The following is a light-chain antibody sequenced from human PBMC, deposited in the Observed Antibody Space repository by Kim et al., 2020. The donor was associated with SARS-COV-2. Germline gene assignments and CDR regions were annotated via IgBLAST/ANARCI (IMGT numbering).Light chain of an antibody. CDR2: YYS. J-gene: IGLJ3*02. V-gene: IGLV3-21*04. Sequence: APGKTAGITCGGNNIGSKSVPWYQQKPGQAPGLVIYYYSDRPSGIPERFSGSNSGNTATLTISRVEAGDEADYYCQVWDSSSDHPVFGGGTQLTVL. CDR3: QVWDSSSDHPV. CDR1: NIGSKS.